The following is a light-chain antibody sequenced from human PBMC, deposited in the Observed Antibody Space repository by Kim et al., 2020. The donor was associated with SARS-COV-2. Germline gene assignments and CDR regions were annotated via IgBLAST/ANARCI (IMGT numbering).Light chain of an antibody. V-gene: IGKV3-15*01. Sequence: EIVMTQSPATLSVSPGERATLSCRASQSVSSNLAWYQQKPGQAPRLLIYGASTRATGIPARFSGSGSGTEFTLTISSLQSEDFAVYYCQRYNVWPPLTLC. CDR1: QSVSSN. J-gene: IGKJ4*01. CDR3: QRYNVWPPLT. CDR2: GAS.